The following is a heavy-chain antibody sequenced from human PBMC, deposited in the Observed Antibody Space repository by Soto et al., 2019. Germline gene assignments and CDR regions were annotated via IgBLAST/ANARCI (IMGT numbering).Heavy chain of an antibody. Sequence: SETLSLTCTVSGGSISSYYWIWIRQPPGKGLEWIGYIYYSGSTNYNPSLKSRVTISVDTSKTQFSLKLSSVTAADTAVYYCARDRWRSNLRDHWFDPWGQGTLVTVSS. J-gene: IGHJ5*02. D-gene: IGHD2-15*01. V-gene: IGHV4-59*01. CDR3: ARDRWRSNLRDHWFDP. CDR1: GGSISSYY. CDR2: IYYSGST.